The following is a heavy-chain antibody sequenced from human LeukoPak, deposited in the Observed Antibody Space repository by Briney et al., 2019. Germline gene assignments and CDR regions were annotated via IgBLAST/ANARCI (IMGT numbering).Heavy chain of an antibody. CDR3: TTDEGRRTYYDFWSGYWNYFDY. CDR2: IKSKTDGGTT. D-gene: IGHD3-3*01. J-gene: IGHJ4*02. V-gene: IGHV3-15*01. CDR1: GFTFSNAW. Sequence: PGGSLRFSCAASGFTFSNAWMSWVRQAPGKGLEWVGRIKSKTDGGTTDYAAPVKGRFTISRDDSKNTLYLQMNSLKTEDTAVYYCTTDEGRRTYYDFWSGYWNYFDYWGQGTLVTVSS.